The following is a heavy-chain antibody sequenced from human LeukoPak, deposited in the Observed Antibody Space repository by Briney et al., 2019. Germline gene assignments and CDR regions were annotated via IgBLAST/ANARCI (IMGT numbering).Heavy chain of an antibody. V-gene: IGHV1-2*02. Sequence: ASVRVSFKTSGYNFIGYFIHWVRQAPGQGLEWMGWIDPHSGETAYANKFQGRVTLTRDTTTTTVYMESNSLRSDDTAVYFCARVRGGYCTGDRCYGDFFFGNWGQGTLVTVTS. CDR3: ARVRGGYCTGDRCYGDFFFGN. CDR1: GYNFIGYF. J-gene: IGHJ4*02. CDR2: IDPHSGET. D-gene: IGHD2-15*01.